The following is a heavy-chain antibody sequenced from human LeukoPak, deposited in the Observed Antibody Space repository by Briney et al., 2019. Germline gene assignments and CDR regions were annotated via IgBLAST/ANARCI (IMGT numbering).Heavy chain of an antibody. CDR3: ARAYYDFWSGYYLNY. J-gene: IGHJ4*02. V-gene: IGHV4-34*01. CDR2: INHSGST. Sequence: SETLSLTCAVYGGSFSGYYWSWIRQPPGKGLEWIGEINHSGSTNYNPSLKSRVTISVDTSKNQFSLKLSPVTAADTAVYYCARAYYDFWSGYYLNYWGQGTLVTVSS. D-gene: IGHD3-3*01. CDR1: GGSFSGYY.